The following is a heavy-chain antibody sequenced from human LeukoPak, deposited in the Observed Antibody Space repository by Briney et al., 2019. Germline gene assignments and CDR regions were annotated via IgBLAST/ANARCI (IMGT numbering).Heavy chain of an antibody. J-gene: IGHJ4*02. V-gene: IGHV3-23*01. Sequence: GGSLRLSCAASGFTFSSYAMSWVRQAPGKGLEWVSAISGSGGSTYYADSVKGRFTISRDNSKNTLYLQMNSLRAEDTAVYYCAKGDYYGSSGYPDYWGQGTLVTVSS. CDR1: GFTFSSYA. CDR3: AKGDYYGSSGYPDY. CDR2: ISGSGGST. D-gene: IGHD3-22*01.